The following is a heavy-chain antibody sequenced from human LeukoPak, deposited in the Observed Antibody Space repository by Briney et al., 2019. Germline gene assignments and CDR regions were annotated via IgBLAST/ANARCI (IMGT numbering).Heavy chain of an antibody. Sequence: GESLKISCKGSGYSFNTYWIGWVRQMPGKGLEWMGIIYPGDSDTKYSPSFQGRVTISADKSISTAYLQWSGLKASDTAMYYCARPQDFGLTGMNAFDIWGQGTMVTVSS. CDR1: GYSFNTYW. J-gene: IGHJ3*02. V-gene: IGHV5-51*01. CDR3: ARPQDFGLTGMNAFDI. CDR2: IYPGDSDT. D-gene: IGHD7-27*01.